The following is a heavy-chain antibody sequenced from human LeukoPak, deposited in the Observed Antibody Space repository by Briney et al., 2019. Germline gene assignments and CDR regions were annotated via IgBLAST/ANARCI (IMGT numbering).Heavy chain of an antibody. CDR1: GGSISSSRYY. J-gene: IGHJ4*02. V-gene: IGHV4-39*01. Sequence: SETLSLTCTVSGGSISSSRYYWGWIRQPPGKGLEWIGSIYYSGSTYYNPSLKSRVTISVDTSKNQFSLKLSSVTAADTAVYYCACYCSSTSCATNHFDYWGQGTLVTVSS. D-gene: IGHD2-2*01. CDR2: IYYSGST. CDR3: ACYCSSTSCATNHFDY.